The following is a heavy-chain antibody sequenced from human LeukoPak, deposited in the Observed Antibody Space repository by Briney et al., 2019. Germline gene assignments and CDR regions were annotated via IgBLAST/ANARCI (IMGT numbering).Heavy chain of an antibody. CDR2: INHSGST. D-gene: IGHD6-19*01. Sequence: SETLSLTCAVYGGSFSGYYWSWIRQPPGKGLEWIGEINHSGSTNYNPSLKSRVTISVDTSKNQFSLKLSSVTAADTAVYYCAREPGCSSGWYLFDYWGQGTLVTVSS. CDR1: GGSFSGYY. CDR3: AREPGCSSGWYLFDY. J-gene: IGHJ4*02. V-gene: IGHV4-34*01.